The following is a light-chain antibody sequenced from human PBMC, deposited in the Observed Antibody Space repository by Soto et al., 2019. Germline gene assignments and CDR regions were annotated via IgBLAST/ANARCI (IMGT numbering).Light chain of an antibody. Sequence: QSVLTQPASVSGSPGQSITISCTGTSSDVGGYNYVSWYQQHPGKAPKLMIYEVSKRPSGVSNRFSGSKSGNTASLTISGLQAEDEADYYCCSYAGSSTLVFGGGTQLTVL. CDR2: EVS. V-gene: IGLV2-23*02. J-gene: IGLJ2*01. CDR1: SSDVGGYNY. CDR3: CSYAGSSTLV.